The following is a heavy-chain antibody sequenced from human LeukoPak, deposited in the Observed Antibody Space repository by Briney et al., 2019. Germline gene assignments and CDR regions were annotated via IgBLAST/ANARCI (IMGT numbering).Heavy chain of an antibody. CDR3: ARASTDYGGNSWVEDY. CDR2: IYTSGST. D-gene: IGHD4-23*01. Sequence: SETLSLTCTVSGGSISSYYWSWIRQPAGKGLEWIGRIYTSGSTNYNPSLKSRDTMSVDTSKNQFSLKLSSVTAADTAVYYCARASTDYGGNSWVEDYWGQGTLVTVSS. V-gene: IGHV4-4*07. J-gene: IGHJ4*02. CDR1: GGSISSYY.